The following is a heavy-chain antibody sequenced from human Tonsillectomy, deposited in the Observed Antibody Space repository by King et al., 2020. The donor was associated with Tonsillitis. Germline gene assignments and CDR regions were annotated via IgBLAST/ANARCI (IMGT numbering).Heavy chain of an antibody. CDR2: INHVGST. D-gene: IGHD4-17*01. CDR3: ARAFSVTRLD. V-gene: IGHV4-34*01. Sequence: VQLQQWGAGLLKPSETLSLTCAVYGGSFSGYYWSWIRQPPGKGLEWSGEINHVGSTNYNPSLKSRVTISVDTCKSQFSLKLNSVTAADTAVYYCARAFSVTRLDWGRGTLVTGSS. CDR1: GGSFSGYY. J-gene: IGHJ4*02.